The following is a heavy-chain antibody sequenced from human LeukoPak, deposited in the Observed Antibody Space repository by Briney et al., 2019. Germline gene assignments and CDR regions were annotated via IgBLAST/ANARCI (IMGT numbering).Heavy chain of an antibody. Sequence: GGSLRLSCAASGFTFSGYVMNWVRQAPGKGLEWVSSISSGGTYIYYADSVMGRFTISRDSATNSLFLQMNSLRAEDTAVYYCARELERPDYFDYWGQGTLVTVSS. D-gene: IGHD1-1*01. CDR3: ARELERPDYFDY. CDR2: ISSGGTYI. CDR1: GFTFSGYV. V-gene: IGHV3-21*01. J-gene: IGHJ4*02.